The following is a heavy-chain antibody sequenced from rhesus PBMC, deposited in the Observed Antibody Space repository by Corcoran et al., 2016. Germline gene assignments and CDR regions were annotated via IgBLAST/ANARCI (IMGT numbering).Heavy chain of an antibody. CDR3: ARGDMSSSFDY. J-gene: IGHJ4*01. CDR1: GFPFGRSA. CDR2: TIASVGIT. Sequence: QVQLVQSGAEVKKPGASVKVSCKASGFPFGRSAFSLVRPAPGQGLEWRGGTIASVGITKYAEKVKGRVTSTADTTTSTAYMELSSLRSEDTAVYYCARGDMSSSFDYWGQGVLVTVSS. D-gene: IGHD6-19*01. V-gene: IGHV1S10*01.